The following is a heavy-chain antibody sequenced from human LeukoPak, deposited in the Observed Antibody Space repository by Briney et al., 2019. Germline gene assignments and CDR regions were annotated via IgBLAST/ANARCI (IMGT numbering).Heavy chain of an antibody. V-gene: IGHV4-34*01. D-gene: IGHD1-26*01. CDR1: GGSFSGYY. J-gene: IGHJ6*02. Sequence: SETLSLTCAVYGGSFSGYYWSWIRQPPGKGLEWIGEINQSGSTKYNPSLKSRVTISVDRSKNQFSLKLSSVTAADTAVYYCARGRLDYSYYYGMDVWGQGTTVTVSS. CDR2: INQSGST. CDR3: ARGRLDYSYYYGMDV.